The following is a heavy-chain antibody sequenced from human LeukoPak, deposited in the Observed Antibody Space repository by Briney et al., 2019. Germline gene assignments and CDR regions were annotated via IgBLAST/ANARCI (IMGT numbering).Heavy chain of an antibody. J-gene: IGHJ4*02. CDR1: GGSISSGSYY. CDR3: ARYYGSGSYGY. D-gene: IGHD3-10*01. V-gene: IGHV4-61*02. CDR2: IYTSGST. Sequence: SETLSLTCTVSGGSISSGSYYWSWIRQPAGKGLEWIGRIYTSGSTNYNPSLKSRVTMSVDTSKNQFSLKLSSVTAADTAVYYCARYYGSGSYGYWGQGTLVTVSS.